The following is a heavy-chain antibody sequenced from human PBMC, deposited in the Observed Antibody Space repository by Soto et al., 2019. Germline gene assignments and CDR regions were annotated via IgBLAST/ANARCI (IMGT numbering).Heavy chain of an antibody. D-gene: IGHD3-22*01. J-gene: IGHJ4*02. CDR2: FDPEDGET. Sequence: SVKVSCKVSGYTLTELSMHWVRQAPGKGLEWMGGFDPEDGETIYAQKFQGRVTMTEDTSTDTAYMELSSLRSEDTAVYYCATTQDYYDSSGILDYWGQGTLVTVSS. CDR1: GYTLTELS. V-gene: IGHV1-24*01. CDR3: ATTQDYYDSSGILDY.